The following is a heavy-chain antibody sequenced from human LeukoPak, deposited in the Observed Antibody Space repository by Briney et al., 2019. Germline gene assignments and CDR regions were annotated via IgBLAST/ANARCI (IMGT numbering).Heavy chain of an antibody. CDR2: IYYSGST. Sequence: SETLSLTCTVSSGSISSSSYYWGWIRQPPGKGLEWIGNIYYSGSTYYNPSLKSRVTISVDTSKNQFSLKLSSVTAADTAVYYCARVAVTSIDYWGQGTLVTVSS. CDR1: SGSISSSSYY. V-gene: IGHV4-39*07. J-gene: IGHJ4*02. D-gene: IGHD3-3*01. CDR3: ARVAVTSIDY.